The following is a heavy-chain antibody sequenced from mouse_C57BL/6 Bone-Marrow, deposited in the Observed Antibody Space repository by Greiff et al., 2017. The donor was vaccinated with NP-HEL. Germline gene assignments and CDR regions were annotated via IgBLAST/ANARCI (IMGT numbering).Heavy chain of an antibody. CDR2: INPYNGGT. D-gene: IGHD2-5*01. CDR3: AAYYSNWNAMDY. J-gene: IGHJ4*01. V-gene: IGHV1-19*01. CDR1: GYTFTDYY. Sequence: EVQLLQSGPVLVKPGASVKMSCKASGYTFTDYYMNWVKQSHGKSLEWIGVINPYNGGTSYNQKFKGKATLTVDKSSSTAYMELNSLTSEDSAVYYCAAYYSNWNAMDYWGQGTSVTVSS.